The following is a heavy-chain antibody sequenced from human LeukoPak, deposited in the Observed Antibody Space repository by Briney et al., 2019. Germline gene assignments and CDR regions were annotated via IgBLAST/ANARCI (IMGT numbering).Heavy chain of an antibody. Sequence: SETLSLTCTVSGGSISSSSYYWGWIRQPPGKGLEWIGSIYYSGSTYYNPSLKSRVTISVDTSKNQFSLKLSSVTAADTAVYYCARLPGTTVVTPTGNDAFDIWGQGTMVTVSS. CDR3: ARLPGTTVVTPTGNDAFDI. V-gene: IGHV4-39*01. CDR2: IYYSGST. CDR1: GGSISSSSYY. D-gene: IGHD4-23*01. J-gene: IGHJ3*02.